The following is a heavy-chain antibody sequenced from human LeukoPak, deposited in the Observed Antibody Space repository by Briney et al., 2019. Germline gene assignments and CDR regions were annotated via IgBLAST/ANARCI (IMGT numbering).Heavy chain of an antibody. D-gene: IGHD3-10*01. CDR2: INPNSGDT. V-gene: IGHV1-2*06. CDR1: GYTFTGYY. J-gene: IGHJ5*02. CDR3: ARISMVRGTVWFDP. Sequence: ASVKVSCKASGYTFTGYYMHWLRQAPGQGLEWMGRINPNSGDTKYVQKFQGRVNMTRDTSITIAYMEVRSLRSDDTAVYYCARISMVRGTVWFDPWGQGTLVTVS.